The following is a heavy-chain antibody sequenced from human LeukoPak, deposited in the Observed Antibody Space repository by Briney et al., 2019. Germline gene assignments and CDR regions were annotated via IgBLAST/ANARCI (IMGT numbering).Heavy chain of an antibody. Sequence: GRSLRPSCAASGFTFDTYGMHWVRQAPGKGREWVAVISNDGVDKYYADSVKGRFTISRNNSKNTVSLQVNSLRAEDTAAYCCAKGGYCSATRCYVGKGMDDWGEGTLVTVSS. J-gene: IGHJ4*02. D-gene: IGHD2-2*01. CDR2: ISNDGVDK. CDR1: GFTFDTYG. CDR3: AKGGYCSATRCYVGKGMDD. V-gene: IGHV3-30*18.